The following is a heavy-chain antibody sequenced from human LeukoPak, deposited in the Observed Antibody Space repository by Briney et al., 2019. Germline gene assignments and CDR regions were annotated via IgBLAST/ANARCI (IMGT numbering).Heavy chain of an antibody. D-gene: IGHD2-15*01. J-gene: IGHJ4*02. V-gene: IGHV3-21*01. Sequence: GGSLRLSCAASGFTFSSYSMNWVRQAPGKGLEWVSSVNSGSSYIYYADSVKGRFTISRDNAKSSLYLQLDSLRAEDTAVYYCARDLIGGNAHDYWGQGALVTVSS. CDR1: GFTFSSYS. CDR3: ARDLIGGNAHDY. CDR2: VNSGSSYI.